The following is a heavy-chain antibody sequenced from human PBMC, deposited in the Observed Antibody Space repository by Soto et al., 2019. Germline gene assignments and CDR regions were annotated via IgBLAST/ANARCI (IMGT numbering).Heavy chain of an antibody. CDR2: VSPYSNIT. Sequence: GASVKVSCTASDYIFTTYGISWVRQAPGQGLEWMGWVSPYSNITNYAQKFQGRVTMTTETSTSTVYMELRSLRSDDTAMYYCARNGERDLGLNYYFYYGMDVWG. J-gene: IGHJ6*02. V-gene: IGHV1-18*01. CDR3: ARNGERDLGLNYYFYYGMDV. D-gene: IGHD3-10*01. CDR1: DYIFTTYG.